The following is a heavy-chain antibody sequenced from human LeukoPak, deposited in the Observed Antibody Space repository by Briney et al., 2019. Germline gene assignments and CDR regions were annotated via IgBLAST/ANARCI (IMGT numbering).Heavy chain of an antibody. D-gene: IGHD3-10*01. Sequence: GGSLRLSCAASGFTFSSYWMSWVRQAPGKGLEWVANIKQDGSEKYYVDSVKGRFTISRDNAKNSLYLQMNSLRAEDTAVYYCARYYYGSGSYFDFFGFYYYYGMDVWGQGTTVTVSS. J-gene: IGHJ6*02. CDR2: IKQDGSEK. CDR1: GFTFSSYW. CDR3: ARYYYGSGSYFDFFGFYYYYGMDV. V-gene: IGHV3-7*01.